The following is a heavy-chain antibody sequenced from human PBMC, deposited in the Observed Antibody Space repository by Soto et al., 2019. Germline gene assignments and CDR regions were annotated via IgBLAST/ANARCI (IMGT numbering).Heavy chain of an antibody. CDR2: IKKDGSET. CDR3: AKARADYYGSTGYPLYY. V-gene: IGHV3-7*03. J-gene: IGHJ4*02. D-gene: IGHD3-22*01. CDR1: GFTFDSYW. Sequence: DVQLVESGGGFVQPGGSLRLSCAASGFTFDSYWMSWVRQAPGKGLEWVANIKKDGSETYYVDSVKGRFTISRDYAKRSLFLQMSSLRAEDTAVYYCAKARADYYGSTGYPLYYWGQGTLVTVSS.